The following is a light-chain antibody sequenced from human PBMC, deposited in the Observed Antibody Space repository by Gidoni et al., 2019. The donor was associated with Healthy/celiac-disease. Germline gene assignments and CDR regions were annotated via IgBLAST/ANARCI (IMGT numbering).Light chain of an antibody. CDR2: GAS. CDR3: QQYGSSPLT. Sequence: EIALTQSPGTLSLSPGERATLACRARKSVSSSYLAWYQQKPGQAPRLLIYGASSRATGIPDRFSGSGSGTDFTLTISRLEPEDFALYYCQQYGSSPLTFGQGTKVEIK. J-gene: IGKJ1*01. V-gene: IGKV3-20*01. CDR1: KSVSSSY.